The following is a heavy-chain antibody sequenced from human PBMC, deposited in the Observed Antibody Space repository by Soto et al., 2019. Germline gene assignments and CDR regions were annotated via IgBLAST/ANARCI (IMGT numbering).Heavy chain of an antibody. Sequence: GGSLRLSCTASGLTFNSQSMSWVRQAAGTGLEWVSTISPSGSNTHYADSVKGRFIISRDNSRNRLDLQMSSLRAADTALYYCVSWVSAHFDYWGQGTPVTVSS. CDR2: ISPSGSNT. J-gene: IGHJ4*02. CDR3: VSWVSAHFDY. V-gene: IGHV3-23*05. CDR1: GLTFNSQS. D-gene: IGHD3-16*01.